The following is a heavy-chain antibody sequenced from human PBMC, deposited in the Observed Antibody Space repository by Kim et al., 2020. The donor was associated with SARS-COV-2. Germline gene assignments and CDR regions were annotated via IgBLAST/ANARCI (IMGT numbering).Heavy chain of an antibody. V-gene: IGHV1-3*01. CDR1: GYTFTNYG. Sequence: ASVKVSCKASGYTFTNYGMHWVRKAPGQRLEWMGRIYAGNGHTIYLQKFQARVIITRDTSASTAYMELSSQTSEDTPVYVCAMLTGGDLGHWCQGTLVTV. CDR2: IYAGNGHT. J-gene: IGHJ1*01. CDR3: AMLTGGDLGH. D-gene: IGHD3-9*01.